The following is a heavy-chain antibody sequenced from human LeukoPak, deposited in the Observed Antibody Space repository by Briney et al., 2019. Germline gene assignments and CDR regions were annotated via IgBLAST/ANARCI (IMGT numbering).Heavy chain of an antibody. D-gene: IGHD3-22*01. CDR2: IYYSGST. J-gene: IGHJ5*02. Sequence: SETLSLTRTVSGGSISSHYWSWIRQPPGKGLEWIGHIYYSGSTNYNPSLKSRVTISVDTSKNQFSLKLSSVTAADTAVYYCARASYYDSSGYYYEDNWFDPWGQGTLVTVSS. CDR3: ARASYYDSSGYYYEDNWFDP. CDR1: GGSISSHY. V-gene: IGHV4-59*11.